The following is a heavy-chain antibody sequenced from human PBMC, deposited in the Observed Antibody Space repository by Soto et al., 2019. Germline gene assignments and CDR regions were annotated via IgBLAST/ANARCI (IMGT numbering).Heavy chain of an antibody. D-gene: IGHD1-1*01. CDR3: ARWNNNFDY. J-gene: IGHJ4*02. V-gene: IGHV1-3*01. Sequence: ASVKVSCKASGYTFTSYTVHWVRQAPGQRLEWMGWINAGSGNTKYSQNFQGRVTITRDTSASTAYMDLSSLRSEDTAVYYCARWNNNFDYWGQGSLVTVSS. CDR2: INAGSGNT. CDR1: GYTFTSYT.